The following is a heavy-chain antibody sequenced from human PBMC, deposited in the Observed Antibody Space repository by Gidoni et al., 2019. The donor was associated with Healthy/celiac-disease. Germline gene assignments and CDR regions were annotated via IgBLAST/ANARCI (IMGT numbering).Heavy chain of an antibody. Sequence: QVQLVQSGAEVKKPGSSVKVSCKASGGTFSRYAIRWVRQAPGQGLEWTGGIIPIVGTANDAQKFQGRVTITADESTSTAYMELSSLRSEDTAVYYCARDRVLVGAIVYFDYWGQGTLVTVSS. CDR3: ARDRVLVGAIVYFDY. CDR2: IIPIVGTA. CDR1: GGTFSRYA. D-gene: IGHD1-26*01. J-gene: IGHJ4*02. V-gene: IGHV1-69*01.